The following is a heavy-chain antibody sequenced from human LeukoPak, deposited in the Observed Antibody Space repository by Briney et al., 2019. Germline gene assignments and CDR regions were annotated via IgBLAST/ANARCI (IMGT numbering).Heavy chain of an antibody. J-gene: IGHJ4*02. V-gene: IGHV3-30-3*01. CDR2: ISYDGSNK. CDR3: ARDSDYDFWSGLPGHGY. D-gene: IGHD3-3*01. Sequence: GGSLRLSCAASGFSFSSYWMYWVRQAPGKGLEWVAVISYDGSNKYYADSVKGRFTISRDNSKNTLYLQMNSLRAEDTAVYYCARDSDYDFWSGLPGHGYWGQGTLVTVSS. CDR1: GFSFSSYW.